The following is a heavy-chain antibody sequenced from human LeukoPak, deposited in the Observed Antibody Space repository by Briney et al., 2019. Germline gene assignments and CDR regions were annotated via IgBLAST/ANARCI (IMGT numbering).Heavy chain of an antibody. CDR3: ARSWGIAAVSFY. V-gene: IGHV1-69*05. CDR2: IIPIFGTA. J-gene: IGHJ4*02. D-gene: IGHD6-13*01. Sequence: ASVKVSCKASGGTFSSYAISWVRQAPGQGLEWMEGIIPIFGTANYAQKFQGRVTITTDESTSTAYMELSSLRSEDTAVYYCARSWGIAAVSFYWGQGTLVTVSS. CDR1: GGTFSSYA.